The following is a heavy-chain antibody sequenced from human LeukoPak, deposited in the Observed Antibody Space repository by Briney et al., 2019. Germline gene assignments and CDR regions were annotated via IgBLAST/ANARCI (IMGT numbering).Heavy chain of an antibody. J-gene: IGHJ4*02. V-gene: IGHV3-15*01. CDR2: IRSKNDGGTT. Sequence: GGSLRLSCAASGFPFTIALMSWVRQAPGNGLEWIGRIRSKNDGGTTDYAAPVKGKFTISRDDSKSTLYLHMSSLTTEDTAIYYCTAYYDFLTGYNTRRDYWGRGTLVTVSP. CDR1: GFPFTIAL. CDR3: TAYYDFLTGYNTRRDY. D-gene: IGHD3-9*01.